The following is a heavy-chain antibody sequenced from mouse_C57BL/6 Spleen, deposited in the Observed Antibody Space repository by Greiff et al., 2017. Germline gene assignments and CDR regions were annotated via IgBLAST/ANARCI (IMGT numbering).Heavy chain of an antibody. Sequence: EVQLVESGPGLVKPSQSLSLTCSVTGYSITSGYYWNWIRQFPGNKLEWMGYISYDGSNNYNPSLKNRISITRDTSKNQFFLKVNSVTTEDTATYYCARARGQLRLQAWFAYWGQGTLVTVSA. CDR2: ISYDGSN. J-gene: IGHJ3*01. CDR1: GYSITSGYY. D-gene: IGHD3-2*02. CDR3: ARARGQLRLQAWFAY. V-gene: IGHV3-6*01.